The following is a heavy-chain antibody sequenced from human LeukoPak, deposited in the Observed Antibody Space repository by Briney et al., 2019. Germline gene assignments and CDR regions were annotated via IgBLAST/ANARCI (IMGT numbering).Heavy chain of an antibody. CDR1: GFTLSSHG. J-gene: IGHJ4*02. CDR2: ISGSGGNT. V-gene: IGHV3-23*01. Sequence: GGSLRLSCAASGFTLSSHGMNWVRQAPGKGLEWVSGISGSGGNTYYADSVKGRFTISRDNSKNTLYLQMNSLGAEDTAVYYCAKDRANKASDYWGQGTLVTVSS. D-gene: IGHD1/OR15-1a*01. CDR3: AKDRANKASDY.